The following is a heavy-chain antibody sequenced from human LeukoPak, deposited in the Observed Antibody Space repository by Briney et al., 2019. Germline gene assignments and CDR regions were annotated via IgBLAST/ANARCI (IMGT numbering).Heavy chain of an antibody. CDR1: GFSLSTSGMR. D-gene: IGHD6-19*01. Sequence: SGPALVKPTQTLTLTCTFSGFSLSTSGMRVSWIRQPPGKALEWLARIDWDDDKFYSTSLKTRLTISKDTSKNQVVLTMTNMDPVDTATYYCARTQYSSGWYYLDYWGQGTLVTVSS. V-gene: IGHV2-70*04. CDR2: IDWDDDK. CDR3: ARTQYSSGWYYLDY. J-gene: IGHJ4*02.